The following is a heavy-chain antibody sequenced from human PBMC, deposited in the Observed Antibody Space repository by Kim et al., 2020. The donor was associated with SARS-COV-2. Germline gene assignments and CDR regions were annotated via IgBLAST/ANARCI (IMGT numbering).Heavy chain of an antibody. V-gene: IGHV3-33*06. D-gene: IGHD6-19*01. J-gene: IGHJ4*02. CDR1: GFTFSSYG. CDR2: IWYDGSNK. CDR3: AKDQGGSGPPLDY. Sequence: GGSLRLSCAASGFTFSSYGMHWVRQAPGKGLEWVAVIWYDGSNKYYADSVKGRFTISRDNSKNTLYLQMNSLRAEDTAVYYCAKDQGGSGPPLDYWGQGTLVTVSS.